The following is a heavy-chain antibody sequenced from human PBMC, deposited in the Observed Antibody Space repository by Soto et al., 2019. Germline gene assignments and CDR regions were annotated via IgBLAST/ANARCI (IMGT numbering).Heavy chain of an antibody. CDR2: INPNSGGT. CDR3: ASRGMEWLLVAFDI. D-gene: IGHD3-3*01. V-gene: IGHV1-2*02. J-gene: IGHJ3*02. CDR1: GYTFTGYY. Sequence: ASAKVSCKASGYTFTGYYMQWVRQAPGQGLEWMGWINPNSGGTKYAQKFQGRGTMTRETSISTAYMELSRLRFDDTAVYYCASRGMEWLLVAFDIWGQGTMVTVSS.